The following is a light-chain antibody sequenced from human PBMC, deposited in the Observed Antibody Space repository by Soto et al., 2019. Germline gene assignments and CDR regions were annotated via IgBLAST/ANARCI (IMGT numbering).Light chain of an antibody. Sequence: DIQMTQSPSSLSASVGDRVTITCRASQSITNSLNWYQHKSGKAPTLVVYAASSLQSGVPSRFSGSGSGTDFTLTISSLQPEDFATYFCQQGHSMPFTFGPETKVDIK. CDR3: QQGHSMPFT. V-gene: IGKV1-39*01. CDR1: QSITNS. J-gene: IGKJ3*01. CDR2: AAS.